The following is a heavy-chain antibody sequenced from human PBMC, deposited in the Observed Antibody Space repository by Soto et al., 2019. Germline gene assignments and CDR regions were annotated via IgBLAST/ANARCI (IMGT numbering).Heavy chain of an antibody. CDR2: IYYSGST. J-gene: IGHJ4*02. V-gene: IGHV4-31*03. D-gene: IGHD3-22*01. Sequence: PSETLSLTCTVSGGSISSGGYYWSWIRQHPGKGLEWIGYIYYSGSTYYNPSLKSRVTISVDTSKNQFSLKLSSVTAADTAVYYCARARWYYDSSGYLDYWGQGTLVTV. CDR3: ARARWYYDSSGYLDY. CDR1: GGSISSGGYY.